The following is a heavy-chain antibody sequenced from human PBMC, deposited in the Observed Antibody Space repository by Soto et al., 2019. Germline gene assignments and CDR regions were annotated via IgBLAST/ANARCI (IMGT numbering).Heavy chain of an antibody. D-gene: IGHD2-15*01. J-gene: IGHJ4*02. Sequence: GGSLRLSCGVSGFTLSSYDMHWVRQTPGKGLEWVSSIGVTGDTYYLDSVKGRFTISRENARDSVYLQMNSLRAEDTAVYFCARGVVIAANKELHADYWGRGTLVTVSS. CDR1: GFTLSSYD. CDR3: ARGVVIAANKELHADY. CDR2: IGVTGDT. V-gene: IGHV3-13*01.